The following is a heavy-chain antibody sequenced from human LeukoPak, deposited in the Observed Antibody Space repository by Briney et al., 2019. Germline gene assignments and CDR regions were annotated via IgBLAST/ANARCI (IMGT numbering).Heavy chain of an antibody. Sequence: PGGSLRLSCAASGFTFSSYAMSWVRQAAGKGLEWVSAISDSGGSTYYADSVKGRFTISRDNSKNTLYLQMNSLRAEDTAVYYCAKDQFKSYYDSSGYYHDAFDIWGQGTMVTVSS. CDR3: AKDQFKSYYDSSGYYHDAFDI. CDR1: GFTFSSYA. CDR2: ISDSGGST. D-gene: IGHD3-22*01. J-gene: IGHJ3*02. V-gene: IGHV3-23*01.